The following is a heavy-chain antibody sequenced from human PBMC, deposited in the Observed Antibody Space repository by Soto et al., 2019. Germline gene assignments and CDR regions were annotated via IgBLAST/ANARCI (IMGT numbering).Heavy chain of an antibody. Sequence: GESLKISCKGSGYSFTSYWIGWVRQMPGKGLEWMGIIYPGDSDTRYSPSFQGQVTISADKSISTAYLQWSSLKASDTAMYYCHRHRARQGGYSYGPPYYYYYGMDVWGQGTTVTVSS. CDR3: HRHRARQGGYSYGPPYYYYYGMDV. J-gene: IGHJ6*02. V-gene: IGHV5-51*01. CDR1: GYSFTSYW. D-gene: IGHD5-18*01. CDR2: IYPGDSDT.